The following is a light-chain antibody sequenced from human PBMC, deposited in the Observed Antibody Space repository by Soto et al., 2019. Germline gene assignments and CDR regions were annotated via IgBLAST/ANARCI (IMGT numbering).Light chain of an antibody. J-gene: IGLJ1*01. V-gene: IGLV2-23*01. CDR3: CSYAGSSTFYV. Sequence: ALTEPAAVTGSPGQSITISCTGTSSDVGSYNLVSWCQQHPGKAPKLMIYEGSKRPSGVSNRFSGSKSGNTASLTISGLQAEDEADYYCCSYAGSSTFYVFGTGTKVTVL. CDR1: SSDVGSYNL. CDR2: EGS.